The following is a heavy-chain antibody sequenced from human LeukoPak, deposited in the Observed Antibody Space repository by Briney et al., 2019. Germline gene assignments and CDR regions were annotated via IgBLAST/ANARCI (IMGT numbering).Heavy chain of an antibody. CDR3: ARGRYYDISVYYYFDY. CDR1: GFTFSSYA. J-gene: IGHJ4*02. CDR2: ISGSGGST. V-gene: IGHV3-23*01. D-gene: IGHD3-22*01. Sequence: GGSLRLSCAASGFTFSSYAMSWVRQAPGMGLAWVSAISGSGGSTYYADSVKGRFTISRDTSKNTLYLQMNSLRAEDTAVYYCARGRYYDISVYYYFDYWRQGTLVTVSS.